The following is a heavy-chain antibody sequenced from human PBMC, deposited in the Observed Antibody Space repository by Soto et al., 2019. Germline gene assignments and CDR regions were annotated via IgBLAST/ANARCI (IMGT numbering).Heavy chain of an antibody. J-gene: IGHJ4*02. D-gene: IGHD4-17*01. CDR2: ITSSGGST. CDR1: GFTFYNYA. CDR3: AKRKYGDYVGGFDR. V-gene: IGHV3-23*01. Sequence: EAQLLESGGGLVLPGGSLRLSCAVSGFTFYNYAMSWVRQPPGKGLEWVSSITSSGGSTYYADSVKGRLTLSRDNSENTWYLQMNSLRAEDTAVYYCAKRKYGDYVGGFDRWGQGTLVTVSS.